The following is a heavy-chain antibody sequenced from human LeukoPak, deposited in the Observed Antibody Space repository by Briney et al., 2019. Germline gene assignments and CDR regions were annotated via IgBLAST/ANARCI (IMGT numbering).Heavy chain of an antibody. J-gene: IGHJ4*02. D-gene: IGHD2-2*01. Sequence: GGSLRLSCAASGFALSAYYTNWIRQAPGKGLEWISYMSSSGSTISYAHSVTGRFTVSRDNAKNSLYLQMGSLRAEDTAVYYCARSILPAANAIDYWGQGTLLTVSS. CDR3: ARSILPAANAIDY. V-gene: IGHV3-11*04. CDR1: GFALSAYY. CDR2: MSSSGSTI.